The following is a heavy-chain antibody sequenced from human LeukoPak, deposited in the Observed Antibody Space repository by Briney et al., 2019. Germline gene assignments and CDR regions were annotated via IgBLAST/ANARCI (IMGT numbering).Heavy chain of an antibody. J-gene: IGHJ3*02. Sequence: PGGSLRLSCAASGFTFSSYAMSWVRQAPGKGLEWVSAISGSGGSTYYADSVEGRFTISRDNSKNTLYLQMNSLRAKDTAVYYCAKALGIAVAGNAFDIWGQGTMVTVSS. D-gene: IGHD6-19*01. CDR2: ISGSGGST. CDR1: GFTFSSYA. V-gene: IGHV3-23*01. CDR3: AKALGIAVAGNAFDI.